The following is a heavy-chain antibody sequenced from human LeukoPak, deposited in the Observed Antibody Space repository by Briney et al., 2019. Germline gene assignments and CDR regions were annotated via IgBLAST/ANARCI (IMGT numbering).Heavy chain of an antibody. D-gene: IGHD6-13*01. V-gene: IGHV3-21*01. CDR3: AREVFSSCHDY. CDR1: GFTVSSKY. CDR2: ISSSSSYI. J-gene: IGHJ4*02. Sequence: GGSLRLSCAASGFTVSSKYMSWVRQAPGKGLEWVSSISSSSSYIYYADSVKGRFTISRDNAKNSLYLQMNSLRAEDTAVYYCAREVFSSCHDYWGQGTLVTVSS.